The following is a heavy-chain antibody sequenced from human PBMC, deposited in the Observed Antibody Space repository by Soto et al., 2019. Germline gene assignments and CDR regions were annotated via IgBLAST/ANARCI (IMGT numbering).Heavy chain of an antibody. CDR3: ARERPDGSRLDP. CDR1: GGSISIGDYY. CDR2: IYYSGST. D-gene: IGHD6-13*01. V-gene: IGHV4-30-4*01. J-gene: IGHJ5*02. Sequence: PSETLSLTCTVSGGSISIGDYYWSWILHPPGKGLEWIGYIYYSGSTYYNPSLKSRVTISVDTSKNQFSLKLSSVTAADTAVYYCARERPDGSRLDPWGQGTLVTVSS.